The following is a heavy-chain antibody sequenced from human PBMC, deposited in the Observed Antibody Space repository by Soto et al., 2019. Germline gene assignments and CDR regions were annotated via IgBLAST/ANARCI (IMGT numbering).Heavy chain of an antibody. D-gene: IGHD3-3*01. J-gene: IGHJ4*02. Sequence: GGSLRLSCAASGFTFSSYAMSWVRQAPGKGLEWVSAISGSGGSTYYADSVKGRFTISRDNSKNTLYLQMNSLRAEDTAVYYCAKAIFGVVITDLDYWGQGTLVTVSS. CDR3: AKAIFGVVITDLDY. V-gene: IGHV3-23*01. CDR1: GFTFSSYA. CDR2: ISGSGGST.